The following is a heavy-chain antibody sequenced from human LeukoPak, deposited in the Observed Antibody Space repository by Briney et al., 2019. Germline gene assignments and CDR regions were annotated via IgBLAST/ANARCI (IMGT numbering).Heavy chain of an antibody. CDR2: IIPIFGIA. D-gene: IGHD3-22*01. CDR1: GGTFRSYA. V-gene: IGHV1-69*04. Sequence: PTASVKVSCKASGGTFRSYAISWVRQAPGQGLEWMGRIIPIFGIANYAQKFQGRVTITADKSTSTAYMELSSLRSEDTAVYYCAREHDSSGYHSYYYGMDVWGQGTTVTVSS. CDR3: AREHDSSGYHSYYYGMDV. J-gene: IGHJ6*02.